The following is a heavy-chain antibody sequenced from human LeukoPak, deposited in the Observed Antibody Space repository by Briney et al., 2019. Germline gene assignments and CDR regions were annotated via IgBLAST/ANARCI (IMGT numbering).Heavy chain of an antibody. D-gene: IGHD4-11*01. Sequence: GGSLRLSCTTSGITLSDYWMRWVRQVPGQGLVWVSHIDQYGTYATYADSVRGRFAIPRDNAENTVYLQLNSLRAEDTAVYYCATDDYRGLGYWGRGTLVTVSS. CDR1: GITLSDYW. CDR2: IDQYGTYA. V-gene: IGHV3-74*01. J-gene: IGHJ4*02. CDR3: ATDDYRGLGY.